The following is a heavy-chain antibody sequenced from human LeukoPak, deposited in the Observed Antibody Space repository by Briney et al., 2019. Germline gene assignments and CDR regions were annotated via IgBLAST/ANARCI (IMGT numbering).Heavy chain of an antibody. J-gene: IGHJ6*03. Sequence: SETLSLTCTVSGGSISSYYWSWIRQPPGKGLEWIGYIYYSGSTNYNPSLKSRVTISVDTSKNQFSLKLSSVTAADAAVYYCARGRWWFAGRPPDYMDVWGKGTTVTVSS. CDR3: ARGRWWFAGRPPDYMDV. V-gene: IGHV4-59*12. CDR2: IYYSGST. D-gene: IGHD6-6*01. CDR1: GGSISSYY.